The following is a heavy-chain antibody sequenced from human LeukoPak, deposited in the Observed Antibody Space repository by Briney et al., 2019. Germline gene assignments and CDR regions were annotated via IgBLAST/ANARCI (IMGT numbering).Heavy chain of an antibody. V-gene: IGHV1-18*01. Sequence: ASVKVSCKASGYTFTSYGISWVRQAPGQGLEWMGWISAYNGNTNYAQKLQGRVTMTTDTSTSTAYMELRSLGSDDTAVYYCARVTETYYDSSGYFSAFDIWGQGTMVTVSS. CDR2: ISAYNGNT. J-gene: IGHJ3*02. CDR3: ARVTETYYDSSGYFSAFDI. D-gene: IGHD3-22*01. CDR1: GYTFTSYG.